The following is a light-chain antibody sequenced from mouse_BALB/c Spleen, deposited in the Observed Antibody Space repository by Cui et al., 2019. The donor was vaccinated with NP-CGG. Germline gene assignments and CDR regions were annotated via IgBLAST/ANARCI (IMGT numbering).Light chain of an antibody. Sequence: QAVVTQESALTASPGETVTLTCRSSTGAVTTSNYANWVQEKPDHLFTGLIGGTNNRVPGVPARFSGSLIGDRAALTITGAQTEDEAIYFRALWYSNHWVFGGGTKLTVL. CDR2: GTN. CDR3: ALWYSNHWV. V-gene: IGLV1*01. CDR1: TGAVTTSNY. J-gene: IGLJ1*01.